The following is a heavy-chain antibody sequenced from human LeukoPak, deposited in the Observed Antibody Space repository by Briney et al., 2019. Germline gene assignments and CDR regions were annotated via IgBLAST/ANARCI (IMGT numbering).Heavy chain of an antibody. V-gene: IGHV3-66*01. Sequence: PGGSLRLSCAASGFTVSSNYMSWVRQAPEKELEWVSVIYSGGSAFYADSVKGRFTISRDISKNTLYLQMNSLRAEDTAVYYCARNNCQRVTLVRGLMDYFDYWGQGALVTVSS. CDR2: IYSGGSA. J-gene: IGHJ4*02. CDR3: ARNNCQRVTLVRGLMDYFDY. CDR1: GFTVSSNY. D-gene: IGHD3-10*01.